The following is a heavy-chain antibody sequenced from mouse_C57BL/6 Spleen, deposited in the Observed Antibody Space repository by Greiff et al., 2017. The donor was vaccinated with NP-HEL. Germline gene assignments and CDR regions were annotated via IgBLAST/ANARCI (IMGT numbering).Heavy chain of an antibody. CDR1: GYTFTDYY. V-gene: IGHV1-26*01. CDR2: INPNNGGT. CDR3: ARSGYYYGSSYYAMDY. D-gene: IGHD1-1*01. J-gene: IGHJ4*01. Sequence: VQLQQSGPELVKPGASVKISCKASGYTFTDYYMNWVKQSHGKSLEWIGDINPNNGGTSYNQKFKGKATLTVDKSSSTAYMELRSLTSEDSAVYYCARSGYYYGSSYYAMDYWGQGTSVTVSS.